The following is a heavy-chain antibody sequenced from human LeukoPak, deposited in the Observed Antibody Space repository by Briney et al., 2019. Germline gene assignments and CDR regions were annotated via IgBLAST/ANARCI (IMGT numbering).Heavy chain of an antibody. CDR1: EFIFSNYA. CDR3: ARGKVVVTAFDY. Sequence: PGGSLRLSCAAPEFIFSNYAMSWVRQAPGKGLEWVSYISSSGSTIYYAESVKGRLTISRDNAKNSLYLQMNSLRAEDTAVYYCARGKVVVTAFDYWGQGTLVTVSS. CDR2: ISSSGSTI. J-gene: IGHJ4*02. D-gene: IGHD2-21*02. V-gene: IGHV3-48*03.